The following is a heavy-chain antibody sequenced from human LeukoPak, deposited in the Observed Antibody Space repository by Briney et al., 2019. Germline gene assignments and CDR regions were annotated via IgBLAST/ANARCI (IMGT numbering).Heavy chain of an antibody. CDR3: ASTGGGYYFDY. CDR1: GFTFSDYY. CDR2: ISSSSSYT. V-gene: IGHV3-11*06. Sequence: GGSLRLSCAASGFTFSDYYMSWIRQAPGKGLEWVSYISSSSSYTNYADSVKGRFTISRDNAKSSLYLQMNSLRAEDTAVYYCASTGGGYYFDYWGQGTLVTVSS. D-gene: IGHD3-16*01. J-gene: IGHJ4*02.